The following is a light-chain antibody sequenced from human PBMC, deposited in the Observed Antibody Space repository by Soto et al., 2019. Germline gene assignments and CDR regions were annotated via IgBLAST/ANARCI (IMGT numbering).Light chain of an antibody. CDR3: QQYGGSSLYT. Sequence: EIVLTQSTGTMSLSPGERATLSCRASQSVSSSYLAWYQQKPGQAPRLLIYGASSRATGIPDRFSGSGSGTDFSLTISRLEPEDFAVYYCQQYGGSSLYTFGQGTKREIK. CDR2: GAS. J-gene: IGKJ2*01. CDR1: QSVSSSY. V-gene: IGKV3-20*01.